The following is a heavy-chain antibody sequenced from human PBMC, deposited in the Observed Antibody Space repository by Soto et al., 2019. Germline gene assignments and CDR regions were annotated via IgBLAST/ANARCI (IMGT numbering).Heavy chain of an antibody. Sequence: GSGPTLVNPTQTLTLTCTFSGFSLSTSGVGVGWIRQPPGKALEWLALIYWNDDKRYSPSLKSRLTITKDTSKNQVVLTMTNMDPVDTATYYCAHRHSGGWSGPKLMNTNWFDPWGQGTLVTVSS. D-gene: IGHD3-3*01. V-gene: IGHV2-5*01. CDR2: IYWNDDK. J-gene: IGHJ5*02. CDR3: AHRHSGGWSGPKLMNTNWFDP. CDR1: GFSLSTSGVG.